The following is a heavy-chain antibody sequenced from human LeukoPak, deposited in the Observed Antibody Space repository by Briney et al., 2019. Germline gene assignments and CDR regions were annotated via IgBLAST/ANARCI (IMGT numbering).Heavy chain of an antibody. CDR2: INPNSGGT. J-gene: IGHJ4*02. CDR1: GYTFTGYY. CDR3: ARESSPHYYDSSGQVFGTDY. V-gene: IGHV1-2*02. Sequence: GASVKVSCKASGYTFTGYYMHWVRQAPGQGLEWMGWINPNSGGTNYAQKFQGRVTMTRDTSISTAYMELSRLRSDDTAVYYCARESSPHYYDSSGQVFGTDYWGQGTLVTVSS. D-gene: IGHD3-22*01.